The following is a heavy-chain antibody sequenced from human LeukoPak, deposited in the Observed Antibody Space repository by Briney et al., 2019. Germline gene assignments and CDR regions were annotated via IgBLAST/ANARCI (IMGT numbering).Heavy chain of an antibody. CDR2: ISWNSGSI. CDR1: GFTFDDYA. J-gene: IGHJ4*02. V-gene: IGHV3-9*01. Sequence: PGGSLRLSCAASGFTFDDYAMHWVRQAPGKGLEWVSGISWNSGSIGYADSVKGRFTISRDNAKNSLYLQMNSLRAEDTALYYCAREGYYGSGSYIDYWGQGTLVTVSS. CDR3: AREGYYGSGSYIDY. D-gene: IGHD3-10*01.